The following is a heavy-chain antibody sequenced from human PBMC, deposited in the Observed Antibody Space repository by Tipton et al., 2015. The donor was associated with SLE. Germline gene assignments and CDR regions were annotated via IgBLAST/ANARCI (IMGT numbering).Heavy chain of an antibody. V-gene: IGHV4-59*01. CDR2: IYYSGNT. CDR1: GGSISSYY. Sequence: LRLSCTVSGGSISSYYWSWIRQPPGKGLEWIGYIYYSGNTNYNPSLKSRVTISVDTSKNQFSLKLSSVTAADTAVYYCATGVGTARYYYYYMDVWGKGTTVTVSS. J-gene: IGHJ6*03. CDR3: ATGVGTARYYYYYMDV. D-gene: IGHD1-7*01.